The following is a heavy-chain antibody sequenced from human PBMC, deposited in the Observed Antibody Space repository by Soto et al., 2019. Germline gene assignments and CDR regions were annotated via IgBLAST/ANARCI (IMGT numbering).Heavy chain of an antibody. CDR3: AKDLGYSAA. J-gene: IGHJ5*02. Sequence: EVQLLESGGGLVQPGGSLRLSCAASGFTFSSYAMSWVRQAPGKGLEGVSAISGSGGSTYYADSVKGRFTSSRDNSKNALYRQMISLRAEDTAVYYCAKDLGYSAAWGQGTLDSVSS. V-gene: IGHV3-23*01. D-gene: IGHD6-13*01. CDR2: ISGSGGST. CDR1: GFTFSSYA.